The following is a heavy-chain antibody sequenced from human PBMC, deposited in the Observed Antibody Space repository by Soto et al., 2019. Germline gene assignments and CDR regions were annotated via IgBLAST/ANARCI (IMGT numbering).Heavy chain of an antibody. CDR2: VSIGGST. J-gene: IGHJ4*02. CDR3: AKRRGAGGHFDY. CDR1: GFTFSSYA. Sequence: DVQLLESGGGLVQPEGSLRLSCAASGFTFSSYAMGWVRQGPGKGLEWVAVVSIGGSTHYADSVRGRFTISRDDSKNTLSLQMNSLTAEDTAVYFCAKRRGAGGHFDYWGQGAVVTVPS. V-gene: IGHV3-23*01. D-gene: IGHD2-15*01.